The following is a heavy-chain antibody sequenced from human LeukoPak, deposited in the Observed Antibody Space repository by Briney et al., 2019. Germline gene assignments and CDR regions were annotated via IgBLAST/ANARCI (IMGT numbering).Heavy chain of an antibody. CDR3: ARRTYYYDSSGPPDW. CDR2: IKQDGSEK. CDR1: GFTFSSYW. D-gene: IGHD3-22*01. Sequence: PGGSLRLSCAASGFTFSSYWMSWVRQAPGKGLEWVANIKQDGSEKYYVDSVKGRFTISRDNAKNSLYLQMNSLRAEDTAVYYCARRTYYYDSSGPPDWWGQGTLVTVSS. V-gene: IGHV3-7*01. J-gene: IGHJ4*02.